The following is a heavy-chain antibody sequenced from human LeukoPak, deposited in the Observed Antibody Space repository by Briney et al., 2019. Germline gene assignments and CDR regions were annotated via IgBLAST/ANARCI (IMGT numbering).Heavy chain of an antibody. J-gene: IGHJ4*02. Sequence: GGSLRLSCAASGFTFSSYSMNWVRQAPGKGLEWVSYISSSSNTIYYADSVKGRSTISRDNAKNSLYLQMNSLRDEDTAVYYCARDLGSGWYGGHGYWGQGTLVTVSS. D-gene: IGHD6-19*01. V-gene: IGHV3-48*02. CDR2: ISSSSNTI. CDR3: ARDLGSGWYGGHGY. CDR1: GFTFSSYS.